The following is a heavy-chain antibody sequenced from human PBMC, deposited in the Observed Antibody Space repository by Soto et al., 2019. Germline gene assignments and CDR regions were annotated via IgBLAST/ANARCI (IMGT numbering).Heavy chain of an antibody. J-gene: IGHJ4*02. CDR1: GFTFSSYD. Sequence: SLRLSCAASGFTFSSYDMHWVRQATGKGLEWVSAIGTAGDTYYPGSVKGRFTISRENAKNSLYLQMNSLRAGDTAVYYCAREIAAAGQDGYFDYWGQGTLVTVSS. CDR2: IGTAGDT. CDR3: AREIAAAGQDGYFDY. D-gene: IGHD6-13*01. V-gene: IGHV3-13*01.